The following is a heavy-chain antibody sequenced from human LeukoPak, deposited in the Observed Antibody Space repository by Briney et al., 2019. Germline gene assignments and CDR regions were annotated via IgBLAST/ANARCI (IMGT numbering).Heavy chain of an antibody. CDR3: ARDSYYYDTYYLDY. CDR1: GYTFTNYG. V-gene: IGHV1-18*01. D-gene: IGHD3-22*01. CDR2: ISVYNGNI. J-gene: IGHJ4*02. Sequence: ASVTVSFKASGYTFTNYGISWVRQAPGQGLEWMGWISVYNGNINYAQKLQGRVTMTTDTSTSTAHMELRSLRSDDTAVYYCARDSYYYDTYYLDYWGQGTLVAVSS.